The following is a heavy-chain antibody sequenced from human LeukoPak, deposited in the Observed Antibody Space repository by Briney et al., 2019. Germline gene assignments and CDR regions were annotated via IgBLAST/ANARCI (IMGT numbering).Heavy chain of an antibody. CDR1: GFTFSSYG. CDR3: ARDGSRYSGSYGTDY. Sequence: GGSLRLSCAASGFTFSSYGMHWVRQAPGKGLEWVAVIWYDGSNKYYADSVKGRFTISRDNSKNTLYLQMNSLRAEDTAVYYCARDGSRYSGSYGTDYWGQGTLVTVSS. CDR2: IWYDGSNK. V-gene: IGHV3-33*01. J-gene: IGHJ4*02. D-gene: IGHD1-26*01.